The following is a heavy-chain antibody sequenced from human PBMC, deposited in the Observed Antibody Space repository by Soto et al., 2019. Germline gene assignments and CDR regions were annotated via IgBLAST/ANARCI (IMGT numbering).Heavy chain of an antibody. CDR3: ARAEYGLSDY. CDR1: GFTFSSYA. CDR2: ISYDGSNK. J-gene: IGHJ4*02. Sequence: GGSLRLSCAASGFTFSSYAMHWVRQAPGKGLEWVAVISYDGSNKYYADSVKGRFTISRDNSKNTLYLQMNSLRAEDTAVYYCARAEYGLSDYWGQGTLVTVSS. D-gene: IGHD3-10*01. V-gene: IGHV3-30-3*01.